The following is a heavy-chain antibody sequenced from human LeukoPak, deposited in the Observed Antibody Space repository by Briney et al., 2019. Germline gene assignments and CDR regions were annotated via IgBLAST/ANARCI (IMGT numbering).Heavy chain of an antibody. D-gene: IGHD1-26*01. CDR2: IWYDGSNK. Sequence: GGSLRLSCAASVFIFSSYCMQWVRHAPGKGREWVAVIWYDGSNKYYADSVKGRFTISRDNSKNTLYLQMNSLRAEDTAVYYCARDQGGSYSYTDYWGQGTLVTVSS. V-gene: IGHV3-33*01. CDR1: VFIFSSYC. J-gene: IGHJ4*02. CDR3: ARDQGGSYSYTDY.